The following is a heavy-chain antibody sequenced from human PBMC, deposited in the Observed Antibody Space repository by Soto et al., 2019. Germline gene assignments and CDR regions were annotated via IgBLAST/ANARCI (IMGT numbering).Heavy chain of an antibody. CDR1: GFTCSSYA. CDR2: IRGSGGST. J-gene: IGHJ4*02. V-gene: IGHV3-23*01. CDR3: VKGTVTQVYYFAY. D-gene: IGHD4-17*01. Sequence: EVQLLESGGGLVQPGGSLRLSCAASGFTCSSYAMSWVRQAPGKGLEWVSSIRGSGGSTDSSDSVKGCRTISRDTSETALYLEMNCRRSDYTAVYYCVKGTVTQVYYFAYWGQGTLVTVSS.